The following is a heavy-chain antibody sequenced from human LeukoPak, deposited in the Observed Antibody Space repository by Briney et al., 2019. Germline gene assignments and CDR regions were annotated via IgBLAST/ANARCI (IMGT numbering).Heavy chain of an antibody. V-gene: IGHV3-64*01. D-gene: IGHD1-7*01. Sequence: GGSLRLSCAASGFTFSSYAMHWVRQAPGKGLEYVSAISSNGGSTYYANSVKGRFTISRDNSKNTLYLQMGSLRAEDMAVYYCARDRNYGTVKALDIWGQGTMVTVSS. CDR2: ISSNGGST. J-gene: IGHJ3*02. CDR1: GFTFSSYA. CDR3: ARDRNYGTVKALDI.